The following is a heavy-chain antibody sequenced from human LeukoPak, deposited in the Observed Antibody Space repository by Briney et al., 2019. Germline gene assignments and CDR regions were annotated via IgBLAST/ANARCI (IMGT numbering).Heavy chain of an antibody. CDR1: GYTFTSYY. CDR3: ALTTVTTTMNFDY. Sequence: GSSVKVSCKASGYTFTSYYMHWVRQAPGQGLEWMGIINPSGGSTSYAQKFQSRVTMTRDMSTSTVYMELSSLRSEDTAVYYCALTTVTTTMNFDYWGQGTLVTVSS. V-gene: IGHV1-46*01. D-gene: IGHD4-17*01. CDR2: INPSGGST. J-gene: IGHJ4*02.